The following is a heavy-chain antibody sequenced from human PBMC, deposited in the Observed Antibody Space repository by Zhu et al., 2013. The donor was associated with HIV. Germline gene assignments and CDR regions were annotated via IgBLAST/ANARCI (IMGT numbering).Heavy chain of an antibody. Sequence: QVHVVQSGAEVKEPGAAVTVSCKASGYSFIDHYVHWMRQAPGQRLEWMGWMNPKIGDTNYVQKFQGRVTMARDTSINTAYLDLSGLTSADTAVYFCARAASKHCGRRRCFWGTQNLWGQGTKVTV. CDR3: ARAASKHCGRRRCFWGTQNL. CDR2: MNPKIGDT. D-gene: IGHD2-21*01. CDR1: GYSFIDHY. V-gene: IGHV1-2*02. J-gene: IGHJ3*01.